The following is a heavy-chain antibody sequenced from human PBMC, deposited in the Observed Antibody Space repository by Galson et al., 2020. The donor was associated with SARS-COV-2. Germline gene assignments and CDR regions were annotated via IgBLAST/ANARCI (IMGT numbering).Heavy chain of an antibody. CDR1: GFSLTTRGEV. Sequence: KMSGPTLVKPTQTLTLTCDFSGFSLTTRGEVVGWIRQAPGKALEWLALIYWDDEERYSPSLKSRLTISKDNPKNLVVLTVTNVDPVDTATYYCAHRSRSSWSAFDHWSQGTLVTVSS. J-gene: IGHJ4*02. D-gene: IGHD6-13*01. CDR2: IYWDDEE. CDR3: AHRSRSSWSAFDH. V-gene: IGHV2-5*02.